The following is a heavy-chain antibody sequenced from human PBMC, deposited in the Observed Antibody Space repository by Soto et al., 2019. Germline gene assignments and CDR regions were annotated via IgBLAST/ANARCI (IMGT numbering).Heavy chain of an antibody. D-gene: IGHD2-8*02. CDR3: ARYALGLSPWWYNWFDR. CDR1: GFTFSSYA. J-gene: IGHJ5*02. V-gene: IGHV3-23*01. CDR2: ISDSGGSP. Sequence: VQLLESGGGLVQPGGSLRLSCAASGFTFSSYAMNWVCQTPGEGLEWVSGISDSGGSPYYADSVKSRFTISRDNSKNTLYLQMDSLRAEDTGVYYCARYALGLSPWWYNWFDRWGQGTLVSVSS.